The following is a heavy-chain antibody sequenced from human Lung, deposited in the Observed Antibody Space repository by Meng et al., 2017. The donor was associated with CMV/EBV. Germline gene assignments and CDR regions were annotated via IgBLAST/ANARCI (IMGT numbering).Heavy chain of an antibody. CDR2: ISGSGGST. Sequence: GGSXRLXCVASGLTFSSHPMTWVRQAPGKGLEWVSSISGSGGSTYSADSVQGRFTISRDNSKNTLYLQMSALRDEDTALYYCARGGPVAGKNWFDRWGRGXLVTVSS. J-gene: IGHJ5*02. CDR3: ARGGPVAGKNWFDR. V-gene: IGHV3-23*01. D-gene: IGHD6-19*01. CDR1: GLTFSSHP.